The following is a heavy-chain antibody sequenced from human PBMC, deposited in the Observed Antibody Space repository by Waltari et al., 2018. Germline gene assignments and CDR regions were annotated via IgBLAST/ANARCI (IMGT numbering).Heavy chain of an antibody. J-gene: IGHJ3*01. CDR2: IISTSSSI. D-gene: IGHD6-13*01. CDR1: GFPFSTYS. V-gene: IGHV3-48*04. CDR3: AREAYSSSWFFDL. Sequence: EAQWVESGGGLVQPGGSLRLSCAASGFPFSTYSMNWVRQAPGKGLEWISYIISTSSSIYYADSVRGRFTISRDNAKNSLYLQMNSLRAEDTAVYYCAREAYSSSWFFDLWGQGTVVTVSS.